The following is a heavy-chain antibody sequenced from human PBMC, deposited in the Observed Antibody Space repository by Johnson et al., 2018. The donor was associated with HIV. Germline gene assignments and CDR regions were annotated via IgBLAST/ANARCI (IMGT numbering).Heavy chain of an antibody. V-gene: IGHV3-23*04. J-gene: IGHJ3*02. CDR2: MSGGGGSA. CDR1: GFTVSSYA. D-gene: IGHD3-16*01. Sequence: EVQLVESGGGLVQPGGSLRLSCAASGFTVSSYAMSWVRLNPGKGLEWVSSMSGGGGSAYYSASVKGRFTISSDTSKNTVDLQMNSLRDVDTAVYYCARLRRQKGGVAFDIWGQGTMVTVSS. CDR3: ARLRRQKGGVAFDI.